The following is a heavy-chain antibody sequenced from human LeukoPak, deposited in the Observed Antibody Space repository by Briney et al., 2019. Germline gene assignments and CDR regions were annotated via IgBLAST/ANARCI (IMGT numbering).Heavy chain of an antibody. CDR3: ANNYYDRKGSFDY. CDR2: IRYDGSNK. Sequence: GGSLRLSCAASGFTFSTYGMHWVRQAPGKGLEWVAFIRYDGSNKYYADSAKGRFTISRDNSKNTLYLQMNSLRAEDTAVYYCANNYYDRKGSFDYWGQGTLVTVSS. D-gene: IGHD3-22*01. V-gene: IGHV3-30*02. CDR1: GFTFSTYG. J-gene: IGHJ4*02.